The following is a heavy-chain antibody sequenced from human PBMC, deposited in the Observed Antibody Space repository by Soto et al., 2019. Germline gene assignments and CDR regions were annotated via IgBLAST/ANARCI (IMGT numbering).Heavy chain of an antibody. CDR1: GFTFSDYY. CDR3: ARPPQFQSTVAATPKGWFDP. J-gene: IGHJ5*02. D-gene: IGHD2-15*01. CDR2: ISSSGSTI. V-gene: IGHV3-11*01. Sequence: QVQLVESGGGLVKPGGSLRLSCAASGFTFSDYYMSWIRQAPGKGLEWVSYISSSGSTIYYADSVKGRFTISRDNAKNALYRQMNSLRAEDTAVYYCARPPQFQSTVAATPKGWFDPWGQGTLVTVSS.